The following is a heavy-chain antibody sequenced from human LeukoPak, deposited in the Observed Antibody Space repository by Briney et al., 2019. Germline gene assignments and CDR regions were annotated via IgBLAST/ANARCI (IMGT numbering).Heavy chain of an antibody. V-gene: IGHV1-69*05. CDR2: IIPIFGTA. J-gene: IGHJ3*02. CDR1: GGTFSSYA. CDR3: ARDRGYYYDSSGEAFDI. Sequence: ASVKVSCKASGGTFSSYAISWVRQAPGQGLEWMGGIIPIFGTANYAQKFQGRVTITTDESTSTAYMELSSLRSEDTAVYYCARDRGYYYDSSGEAFDIWGQGTMVTVSS. D-gene: IGHD3-22*01.